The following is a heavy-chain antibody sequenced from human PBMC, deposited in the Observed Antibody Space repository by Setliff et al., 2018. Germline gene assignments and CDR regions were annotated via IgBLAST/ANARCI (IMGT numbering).Heavy chain of an antibody. J-gene: IGHJ4*02. Sequence: PGGSLRLSCAASGFTFSNAWMNWVRQAPGKGLEWVSSISSTGIYIHYADSVKGRFTISRDNGKNTLYLQMNSLRGEDTAVYFCARLRKDYGDYYYFDYWGQGTLVTVSS. CDR3: ARLRKDYGDYYYFDY. CDR1: GFTFSNAW. CDR2: ISSTGIYI. V-gene: IGHV3-21*01. D-gene: IGHD4-17*01.